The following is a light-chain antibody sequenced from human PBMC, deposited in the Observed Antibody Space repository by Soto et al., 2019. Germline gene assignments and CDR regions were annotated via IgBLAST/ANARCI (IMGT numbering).Light chain of an antibody. J-gene: IGLJ3*02. V-gene: IGLV2-11*01. CDR1: SSDVGGYKY. CDR2: DVS. Sequence: QSAPTQPRSVSGSPGQSVTISCTGTSSDVGGYKYVSWYQQHPGKAPKFMIYDVSERPSGVPDRFSGSKSGNTASLTISGLQAEDEADYYCCSYAGTYNWVFGGGTKLTVL. CDR3: CSYAGTYNWV.